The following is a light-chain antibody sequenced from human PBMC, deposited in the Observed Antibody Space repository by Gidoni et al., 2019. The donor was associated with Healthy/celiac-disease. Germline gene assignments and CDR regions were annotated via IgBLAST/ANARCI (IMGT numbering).Light chain of an antibody. CDR3: QQGYSTRYS. V-gene: IGKV1-39*01. CDR2: AAS. CDR1: QSISSY. Sequence: DIQMTQSPSSLSASVGDRVTITCRASQSISSYLNWYQQKPGKAPKLLIYAASSLQSGVPSRFSGSGSVTDFTHTISSLQPEGFATYYCQQGYSTRYSFGQETKLEIK. J-gene: IGKJ2*03.